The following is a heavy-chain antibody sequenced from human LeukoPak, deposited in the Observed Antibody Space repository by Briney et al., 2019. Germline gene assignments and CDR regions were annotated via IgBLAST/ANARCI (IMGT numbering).Heavy chain of an antibody. CDR1: GFTFSNYA. D-gene: IGHD3-22*01. Sequence: GGSLRLSCAASGFTFSNYAMSWVRQAPGKGLEWVSGISWNSGSIGYADSVKGRFTISRDNAKNSLYLQMNSLRAEDTAVYYCARSSHYYDSSGYVRDAFDIWGQGTMVTVSS. CDR3: ARSSHYYDSSGYVRDAFDI. CDR2: ISWNSGSI. J-gene: IGHJ3*02. V-gene: IGHV3-9*01.